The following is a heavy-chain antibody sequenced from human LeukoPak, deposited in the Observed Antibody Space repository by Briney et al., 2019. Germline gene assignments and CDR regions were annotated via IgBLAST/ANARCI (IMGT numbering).Heavy chain of an antibody. Sequence: GPTLVKPTQTLTLTCTFSGFSLTTSGVGVGWIRQPPGKALEWLALIYWDDDKRYSPSLKNRLTITKDTSKNQVVLTMTNMDPVDTATYYCAHTEIGQWLVPSDWFDPWGQGTLVTVSP. CDR1: GFSLTTSGVG. J-gene: IGHJ5*02. V-gene: IGHV2-5*02. D-gene: IGHD6-19*01. CDR3: AHTEIGQWLVPSDWFDP. CDR2: IYWDDDK.